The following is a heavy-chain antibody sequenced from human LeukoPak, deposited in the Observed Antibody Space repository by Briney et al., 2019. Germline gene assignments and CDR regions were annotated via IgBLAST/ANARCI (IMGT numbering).Heavy chain of an antibody. Sequence: GGSLKLSCAASGFTFSGSAMHWVRQASGKGLEWVGRIRSKANSYATAYAASVKGRFTISRDDSKNTAYLQMNSLKTEDTAVYYCTSFYSSGWSYPPTYHDYWGQGTLVTVSS. CDR1: GFTFSGSA. D-gene: IGHD6-19*01. CDR2: IRSKANSYAT. CDR3: TSFYSSGWSYPPTYHDY. V-gene: IGHV3-73*01. J-gene: IGHJ4*02.